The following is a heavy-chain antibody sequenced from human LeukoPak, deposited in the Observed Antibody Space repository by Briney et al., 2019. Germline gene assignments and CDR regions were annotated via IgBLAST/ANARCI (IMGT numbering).Heavy chain of an antibody. Sequence: GGSLRLSCAASGFTFSSYGMHWVRQAPGKGLEWVAVISYDGSNKYYADSVKGRFTISRDNSKNTLYLQMNSLRAEDTAVYYCAKVFKGYSYGPLDYWGQGTLVTVSS. CDR2: ISYDGSNK. V-gene: IGHV3-30*18. J-gene: IGHJ4*02. CDR3: AKVFKGYSYGPLDY. D-gene: IGHD5-18*01. CDR1: GFTFSSYG.